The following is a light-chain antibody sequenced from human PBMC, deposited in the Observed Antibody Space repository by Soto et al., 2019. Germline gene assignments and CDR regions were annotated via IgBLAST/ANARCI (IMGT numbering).Light chain of an antibody. J-gene: IGKJ5*01. CDR3: QHYGSSHPTT. CDR1: QMVFSIY. Sequence: EMVLTQSPGTLPLSPGKRATLSCRASQMVFSIYLAWYHQKPGQAPRLLIYGASQRATGLPDRFSGSGSGTEFTLTISRLEPEDFAVYYCQHYGSSHPTTFGQGTRLEI. V-gene: IGKV3-20*01. CDR2: GAS.